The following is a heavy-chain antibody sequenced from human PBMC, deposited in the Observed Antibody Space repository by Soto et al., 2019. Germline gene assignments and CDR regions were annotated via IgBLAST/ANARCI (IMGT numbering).Heavy chain of an antibody. CDR2: IKRDGSEK. V-gene: IGHV3-7*01. Sequence: GGSLRLSCAASGFTFSSYSMNWVRQAPGKGLEWVANIKRDGSEKYYADSVKGRFTISRDNSKNTLYLQMNSLRAEDTAVYYCAKGADSSGYYNFDYWGQGTLVTVSS. CDR3: AKGADSSGYYNFDY. CDR1: GFTFSSYS. D-gene: IGHD3-22*01. J-gene: IGHJ4*02.